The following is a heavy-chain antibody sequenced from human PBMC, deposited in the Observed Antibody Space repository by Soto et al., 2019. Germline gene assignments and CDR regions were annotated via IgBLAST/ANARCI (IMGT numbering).Heavy chain of an antibody. CDR2: IKHDGSEK. CDR1: GFTFSNYW. CDR3: ARGSGSHDY. J-gene: IGHJ4*02. Sequence: EVLLVESGGGLVQPGGSLRLSCAASGFTFSNYWMNWVRQAPGKGLEWGANIKHDGSEKYYVEAVKGRFTISRDNAKNSLYLEINSRRAEDTAVCYCARGSGSHDYWGQGTLVTVSS. V-gene: IGHV3-7*04. D-gene: IGHD1-26*01.